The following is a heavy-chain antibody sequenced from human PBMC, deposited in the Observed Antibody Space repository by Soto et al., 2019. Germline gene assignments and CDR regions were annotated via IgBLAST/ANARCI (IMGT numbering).Heavy chain of an antibody. CDR1: GGSISSYY. Sequence: SETLSLTCTVSGGSISSYYWSWIRQPPGKGLEWIGYIYYSGSTNYNPSLKSRVTISVDTSKNQFSLKLSSVTAADTAVYYCARDSSYGDDEGYFDYWGQGTLVTVSS. CDR3: ARDSSYGDDEGYFDY. D-gene: IGHD4-17*01. V-gene: IGHV4-59*01. J-gene: IGHJ4*02. CDR2: IYYSGST.